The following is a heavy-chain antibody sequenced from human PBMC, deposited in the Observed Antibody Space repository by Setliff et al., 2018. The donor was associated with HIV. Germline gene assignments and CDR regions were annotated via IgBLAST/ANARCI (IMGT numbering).Heavy chain of an antibody. CDR2: INTNSGSP. Sequence: ASVKVSCKASGYSFMNYAMNWVRQAPGQGLEWMGWINTNSGSPTYAQAFTGRFVFSVDTSVTTAYLEISSLKTEDTAIYYCARALYGDYGGDVNWLDPWGQGTLVTAPQ. D-gene: IGHD4-17*01. V-gene: IGHV7-4-1*02. J-gene: IGHJ5*02. CDR3: ARALYGDYGGDVNWLDP. CDR1: GYSFMNYA.